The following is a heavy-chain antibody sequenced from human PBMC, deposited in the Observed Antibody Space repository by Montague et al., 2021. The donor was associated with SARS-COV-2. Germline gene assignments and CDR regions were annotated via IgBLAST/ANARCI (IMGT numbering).Heavy chain of an antibody. J-gene: IGHJ4*02. V-gene: IGHV6-1*01. CDR3: ARTSASSDY. Sequence: NDYAVSVKNRITINPDTSKNQISLQLNSVTPEDTAVYYCARTSASSDYWGQGTLVTVSS. D-gene: IGHD1-26*01. CDR2: N.